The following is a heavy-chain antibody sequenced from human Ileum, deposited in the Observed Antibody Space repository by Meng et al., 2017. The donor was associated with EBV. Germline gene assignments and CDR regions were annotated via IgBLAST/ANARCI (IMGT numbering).Heavy chain of an antibody. D-gene: IGHD2-21*02. J-gene: IGHJ4*02. CDR3: ARERGGGDRGIQ. Sequence: QVQLQESGPGLVKPSGTLSLTCAVSGDSISSNNWWSWVRQPPGKGLEWIGYMSYTGSTNYKSTLKSRVTISVDKSKNQFSLKLSSVTAADTAVYYCARERGGGDRGIQWGQGTLVTVSS. V-gene: IGHV4-4*02. CDR1: GDSISSNNW. CDR2: MSYTGST.